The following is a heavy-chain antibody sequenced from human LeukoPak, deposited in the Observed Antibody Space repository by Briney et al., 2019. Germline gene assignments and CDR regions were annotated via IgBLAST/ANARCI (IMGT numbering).Heavy chain of an antibody. CDR2: IRYDGSNK. Sequence: PGGSLRLSCAASGFTFSSYGMHWVRQAPGKGLEWVAFIRYDGSNKYYADSVKGRFTISRENSKNTLYLQMNSLRAEDTAVYYCAKDDVRWLQSHYFDYWGQGTLVTVSS. D-gene: IGHD5-24*01. CDR1: GFTFSSYG. V-gene: IGHV3-30*02. CDR3: AKDDVRWLQSHYFDY. J-gene: IGHJ4*02.